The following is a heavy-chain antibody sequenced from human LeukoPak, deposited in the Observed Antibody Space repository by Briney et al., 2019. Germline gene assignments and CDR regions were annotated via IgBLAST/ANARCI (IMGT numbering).Heavy chain of an antibody. Sequence: ASVKVSCKASGGTFSSYAISWVRQAPGQGLEWMGGIIPIFGTANYAQKFQGRVTITADESTSTAYMELSSLRSEDTAEYYCARDLRIAVAGKGTHYYYYGMDVWGQGTTVTVSS. V-gene: IGHV1-69*13. CDR3: ARDLRIAVAGKGTHYYYYGMDV. D-gene: IGHD6-19*01. CDR2: IIPIFGTA. J-gene: IGHJ6*02. CDR1: GGTFSSYA.